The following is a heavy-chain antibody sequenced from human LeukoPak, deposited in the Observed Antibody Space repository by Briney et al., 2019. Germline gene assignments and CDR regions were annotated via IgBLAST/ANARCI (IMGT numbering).Heavy chain of an antibody. J-gene: IGHJ4*02. Sequence: GGSLRLSCAASGFTLSSYAMSWVRQAPGKGLEWVSGISGSGDNTYYADSVKGRFTISRDNSKNTLYVQVNSLGTEDTAAYYCAKGSYYDSSGSFYFDYWGQGTLVTVSS. CDR1: GFTLSSYA. CDR2: ISGSGDNT. V-gene: IGHV3-23*01. D-gene: IGHD3-22*01. CDR3: AKGSYYDSSGSFYFDY.